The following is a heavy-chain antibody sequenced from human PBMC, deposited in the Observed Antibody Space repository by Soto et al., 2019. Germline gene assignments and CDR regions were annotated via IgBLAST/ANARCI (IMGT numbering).Heavy chain of an antibody. V-gene: IGHV4-39*01. J-gene: IGHJ6*02. CDR3: ARLNRVDV. CDR2: IYYSGST. CDR1: DGSISSSSYY. Sequence: SENLSLTYTVSDGSISSSSYYWGWIRQPPGKGLEWIGSIYYSGSTYYNPSLKSRVTISVDTSKNQFSLKLSSVTAADTAVYYCARLNRVDVWGQGTTVTVS.